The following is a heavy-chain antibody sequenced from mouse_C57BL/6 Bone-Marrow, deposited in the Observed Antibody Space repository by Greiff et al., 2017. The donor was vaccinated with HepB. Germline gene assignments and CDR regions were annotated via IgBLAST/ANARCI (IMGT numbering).Heavy chain of an antibody. CDR2: IDPSDSYT. CDR1: GYTFTSYW. Sequence: QVQLQQPGAELVMPGASVKLSCKASGYTFTSYWMHWVKQRPGQGLEWIGEIDPSDSYTNYNQKFKGKSTLTVDKSSSTAYMQLSSLTSEDSAVYYCASSLHYYGSRYGYFDVWGTGTTVTVSS. CDR3: ASSLHYYGSRYGYFDV. V-gene: IGHV1-69*01. J-gene: IGHJ1*03. D-gene: IGHD1-1*01.